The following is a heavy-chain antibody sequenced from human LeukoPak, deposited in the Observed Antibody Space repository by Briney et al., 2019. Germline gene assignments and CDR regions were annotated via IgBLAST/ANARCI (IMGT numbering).Heavy chain of an antibody. D-gene: IGHD6-6*01. J-gene: IGHJ3*02. Sequence: ASVKVSCKASGYTFTGYYMHWVRQAPGQRLEWMGWINAGNGNTKYSQEFQGRVTITRDISASTAYMELSSLRSEDMAVYYCAREKGYSSSWAGFSAFDIWGQGTMVTVSS. V-gene: IGHV1-3*03. CDR1: GYTFTGYY. CDR2: INAGNGNT. CDR3: AREKGYSSSWAGFSAFDI.